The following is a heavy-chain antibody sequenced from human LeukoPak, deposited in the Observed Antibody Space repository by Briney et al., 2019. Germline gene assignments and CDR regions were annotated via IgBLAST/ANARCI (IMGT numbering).Heavy chain of an antibody. V-gene: IGHV3-74*01. CDR1: GFTFSGHW. CDR2: INTDGTTT. J-gene: IGHJ4*02. CDR3: VRAPCDY. Sequence: GGSLRLSCAASGFTFSGHWMYWVRQAPGKGLVSVSHINTDGTTTNYADSVKGRFTISRDNAKNTLYLQMNSLRAEVTAVYYCVRAPCDYWGQGTLVTVAS.